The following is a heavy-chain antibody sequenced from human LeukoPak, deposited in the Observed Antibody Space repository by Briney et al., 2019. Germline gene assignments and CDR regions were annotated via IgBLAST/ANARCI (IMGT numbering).Heavy chain of an antibody. CDR2: ISSSGSTI. D-gene: IGHD1-26*01. V-gene: IGHV3-48*03. CDR1: GFTFSSYE. CDR3: ARGGGSYPFDY. J-gene: IGHJ4*02. Sequence: PGGSPRLSCAASGFTFSSYEMNWVRQAPGKGLEWVSYISSSGSTIYYAESVKRRFTISRDNAKNSLYLQMKSLRAEDTAVYFCARGGGSYPFDYWGQGTLVTVSS.